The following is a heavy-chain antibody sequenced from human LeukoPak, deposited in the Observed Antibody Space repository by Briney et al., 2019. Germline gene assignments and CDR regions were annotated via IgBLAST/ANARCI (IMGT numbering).Heavy chain of an antibody. CDR3: VRDRARIEVVTTTSNFFDP. CDR1: GFRFSTSA. Sequence: ASVKVSCKTSGFRFSTSAISWVRLVPGQGLEWMGWIGVSNGDTNYAQNLQGRVTMTTDTSTSTAHLELRSLRSDDTAVYYCVRDRARIEVVTTTSNFFDPWGQGTLVTVSS. V-gene: IGHV1-18*01. D-gene: IGHD3-22*01. J-gene: IGHJ5*02. CDR2: IGVSNGDT.